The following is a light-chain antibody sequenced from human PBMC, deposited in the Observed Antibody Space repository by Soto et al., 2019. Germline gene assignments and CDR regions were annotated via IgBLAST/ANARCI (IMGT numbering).Light chain of an antibody. CDR2: DAS. V-gene: IGKV3-11*01. J-gene: IGKJ4*01. CDR3: QQRNNWPPATLT. Sequence: EIVLTQSPATLSLSPGERATLSCRASQSVSSYLAWYQQKPGQAPRLLIYDASNRATGIPARFSGSGSGTDFTLTISSLEPEDFAVYYWQQRNNWPPATLTFGGGTKVEIK. CDR1: QSVSSY.